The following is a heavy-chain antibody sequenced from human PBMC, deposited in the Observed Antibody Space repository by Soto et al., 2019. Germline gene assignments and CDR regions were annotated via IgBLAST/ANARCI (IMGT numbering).Heavy chain of an antibody. CDR3: ARVATGSYSWRES. V-gene: IGHV3-74*03. J-gene: IGHJ5*02. D-gene: IGHD1-26*01. Sequence: EVQLVESGGDVVQPGVSLRLSCAASGFTVSTYGMHWVRQAPGKGLVWVSRINSDGSMTTYANSVKGRFTISRDNSKNTVYMQINSLRDEGTAVYYCARVATGSYSWRESWGQGTLVTVSS. CDR1: GFTVSTYG. CDR2: INSDGSMT.